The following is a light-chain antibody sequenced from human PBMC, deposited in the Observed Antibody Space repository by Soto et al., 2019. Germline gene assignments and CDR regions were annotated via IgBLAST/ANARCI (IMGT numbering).Light chain of an antibody. CDR3: QQYGSSLRT. CDR2: GAS. Sequence: EIALTQSQGTLSLSPGERATHACRASQSVYSNYLAWYQQKPGQAPKLLIYGASSRATGIPDRFSGSGSGTDFTLTISRLEPEDFAVYFCQQYGSSLRTFGQGTNLEIK. CDR1: QSVYSNY. J-gene: IGKJ2*01. V-gene: IGKV3-20*01.